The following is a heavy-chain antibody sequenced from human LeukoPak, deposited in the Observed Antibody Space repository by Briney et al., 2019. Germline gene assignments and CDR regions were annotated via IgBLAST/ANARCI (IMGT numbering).Heavy chain of an antibody. CDR2: IYSAGST. Sequence: PGGSLRLSCAASGFTFSNYAMNWVRQAPGKGLEWVSFIYSAGSTYYADSVKGRFTISRDNSKNTLYLQMNSLRAEDTAVYYCARVGSAWSYFDYWGQGTLVTVSS. CDR3: ARVGSAWSYFDY. D-gene: IGHD6-19*01. J-gene: IGHJ4*02. CDR1: GFTFSNYA. V-gene: IGHV3-66*01.